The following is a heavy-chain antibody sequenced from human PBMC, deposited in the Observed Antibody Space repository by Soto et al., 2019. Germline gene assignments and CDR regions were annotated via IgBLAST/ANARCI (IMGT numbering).Heavy chain of an antibody. Sequence: GGSLRLSCAASGFTFSSYAMHWVRQAPGKGLEWVAVISYDGSNKYYADSVKGRFTISRDNSKNTLYLQMNSLRAEDTAVYYCARDPGGPSSSWYWGPFDYWGQGTLVTVSS. J-gene: IGHJ4*02. CDR1: GFTFSSYA. V-gene: IGHV3-30-3*01. CDR3: ARDPGGPSSSWYWGPFDY. D-gene: IGHD6-13*01. CDR2: ISYDGSNK.